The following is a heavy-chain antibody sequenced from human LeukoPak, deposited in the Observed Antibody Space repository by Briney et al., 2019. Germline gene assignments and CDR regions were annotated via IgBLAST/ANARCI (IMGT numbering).Heavy chain of an antibody. D-gene: IGHD3-16*01. CDR3: AKTLGADCFDH. V-gene: IGHV3-23*01. Sequence: PGGSLRLSCTASGFTFINYAMTWVRQAPGKGLEWVAVVTTDGNGAYYADSVKGRFTISRDNSHNTVFLRMRRLRLEDTALYFCAKTLGADCFDHWGQGTLVTVSS. CDR1: GFTFINYA. CDR2: VTTDGNGA. J-gene: IGHJ5*02.